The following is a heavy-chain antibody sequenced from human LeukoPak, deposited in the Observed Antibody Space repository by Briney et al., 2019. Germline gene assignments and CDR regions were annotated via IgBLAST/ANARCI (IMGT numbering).Heavy chain of an antibody. V-gene: IGHV3-9*01. CDR3: AKDRSSAHDGMDV. D-gene: IGHD6-6*01. Sequence: GGSLRLSCAGSGFIFNNYAMHWVRQPPGKGLEWVSGISWNSGSIGYADSVKGRFTISRDNAKNSLYLQMNSLRAEDTALYYCAKDRSSAHDGMDVWGQGTTVTVSS. J-gene: IGHJ6*02. CDR1: GFIFNNYA. CDR2: ISWNSGSI.